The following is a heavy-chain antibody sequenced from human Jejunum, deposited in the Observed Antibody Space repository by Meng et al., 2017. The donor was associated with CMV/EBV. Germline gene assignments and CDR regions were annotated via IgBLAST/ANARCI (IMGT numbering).Heavy chain of an antibody. CDR1: EFSVSSHN. Sequence: EFSVSSHNMNWVRQAPGKGLEWVASISTTSTYIYYADPVKCRFTISRDNAKNSLYLQMNSLRVEDTAVYYCANQMPWNYYYGMDLWGQGTTVTVSS. D-gene: IGHD2-2*01. CDR3: ANQMPWNYYYGMDL. CDR2: ISTTSTYI. V-gene: IGHV3-21*01. J-gene: IGHJ6*02.